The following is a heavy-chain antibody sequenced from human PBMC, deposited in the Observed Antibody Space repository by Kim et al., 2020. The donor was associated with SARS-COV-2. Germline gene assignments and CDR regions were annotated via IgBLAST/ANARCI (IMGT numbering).Heavy chain of an antibody. CDR3: AGKKGGQTSFDY. J-gene: IGHJ4*02. V-gene: IGHV3-9*01. Sequence: YADAAKGRFTISRDNAKNSLYLQMNSLTTEDTALYYCAGKKGGQTSFDYWGQGTLVTVSS. D-gene: IGHD3-16*01.